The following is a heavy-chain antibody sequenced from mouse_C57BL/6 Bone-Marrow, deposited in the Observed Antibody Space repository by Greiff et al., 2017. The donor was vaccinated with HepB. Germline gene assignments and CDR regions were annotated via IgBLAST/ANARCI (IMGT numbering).Heavy chain of an antibody. CDR1: GYSITSGYY. CDR3: ARDDLVFDY. Sequence: DVQLQESGPGLVKPSQSLSLTCSVTGYSITSGYYWNWIRQFPGNKLEWMGYISYDGSNNYNPSLKNRISITRDTSKNQFFLKLNSVTTEDTATYYCARDDLVFDYWGQGTTLTVSS. V-gene: IGHV3-6*01. J-gene: IGHJ2*01. CDR2: ISYDGSN.